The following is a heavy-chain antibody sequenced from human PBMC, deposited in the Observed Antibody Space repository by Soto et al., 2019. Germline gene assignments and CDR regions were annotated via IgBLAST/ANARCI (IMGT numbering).Heavy chain of an antibody. D-gene: IGHD5-12*01. V-gene: IGHV3-48*03. CDR1: GFTFSSYE. CDR3: ARVRGYSGYGIDY. CDR2: ISGSGRTI. J-gene: IGHJ4*02. Sequence: GGSLRLSCAASGFTFSSYEINWVRQAPGKGLEWVSYISGSGRTIYYADSVKGRFTISRDNAKNSLYLQMNSLRAEDTAVYYCARVRGYSGYGIDYWGQGTLVTVSS.